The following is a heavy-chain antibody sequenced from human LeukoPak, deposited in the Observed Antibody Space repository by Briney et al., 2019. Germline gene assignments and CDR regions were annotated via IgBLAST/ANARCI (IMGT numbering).Heavy chain of an antibody. Sequence: SGTLSLTCAVSGGSFSSSNWWSCVRQPPGKVLEWIGELYHSGSTNYNPSLKSRVTISVDKSKNQFYLKLSSVTAADTAVYYCARGGGANWELDYWGQGTLVTVSS. V-gene: IGHV4-4*02. CDR1: GGSFSSSNW. CDR3: ARGGGANWELDY. J-gene: IGHJ4*02. D-gene: IGHD7-27*01. CDR2: LYHSGST.